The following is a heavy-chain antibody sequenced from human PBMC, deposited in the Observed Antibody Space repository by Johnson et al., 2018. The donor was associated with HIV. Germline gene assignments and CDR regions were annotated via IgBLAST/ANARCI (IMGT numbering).Heavy chain of an antibody. D-gene: IGHD7-27*01. CDR1: GFTFDDYA. CDR2: ISWNSGSI. V-gene: IGHV3-9*01. J-gene: IGHJ3*02. CDR3: AKDITGGFDAFDI. Sequence: VQLVESGGGLVQPGRSLRLSCAASGFTFDDYAMHWVRQAPGKGLEWVSGISWNSGSIGYADSVKGRFTISRDNAKNSLYLQMNSLRAEDTALYYCAKDITGGFDAFDIWGQGTMVTVSS.